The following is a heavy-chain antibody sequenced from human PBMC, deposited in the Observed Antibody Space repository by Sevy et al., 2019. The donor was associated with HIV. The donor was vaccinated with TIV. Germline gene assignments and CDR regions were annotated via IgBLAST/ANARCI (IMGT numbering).Heavy chain of an antibody. J-gene: IGHJ4*02. CDR1: GFTFTNAW. Sequence: GGSLRLSCAASGFTFTNAWMSWVRQAPGKGLEWVGRIKSKTEAATRDFAEPVTGRSAISRGDSKITLYWQMDSLKTEDTGVYYCTAGVGAADFDYWGQGILVTVSS. V-gene: IGHV3-15*01. CDR3: TAGVGAADFDY. CDR2: IKSKTEAATR. D-gene: IGHD1-26*01.